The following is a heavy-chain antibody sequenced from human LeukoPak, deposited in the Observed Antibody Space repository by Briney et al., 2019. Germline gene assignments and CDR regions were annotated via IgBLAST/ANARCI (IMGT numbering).Heavy chain of an antibody. V-gene: IGHV3-23*01. Sequence: GGSLRLSCAASGFTFSSYVMSWVRQAPGKGLEWVSAISGSGGSTYYADSVKGRFTISRDNSKNTLYLQMNSLRAEDTAVYYCAKQVVVVPAASDYWGQGTLVTVSS. D-gene: IGHD2-2*01. CDR2: ISGSGGST. CDR1: GFTFSSYV. J-gene: IGHJ4*02. CDR3: AKQVVVVPAASDY.